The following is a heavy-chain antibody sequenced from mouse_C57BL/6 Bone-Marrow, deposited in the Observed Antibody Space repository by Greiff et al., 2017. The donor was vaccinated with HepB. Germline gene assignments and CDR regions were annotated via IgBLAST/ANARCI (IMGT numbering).Heavy chain of an antibody. CDR3: ARSFYGNYFDV. CDR1: GFTFTDYY. J-gene: IGHJ1*03. Sequence: EVKLVESGGGLVQPGGSLSLSCAASGFTFTDYYMSWVRQPPGKALEWLGFIRNKANGYTTEYSASVKGRFTISRDNSQSILYLQMNALRAEDSATYYCARSFYGNYFDVWGTGTTVTVSS. V-gene: IGHV7-3*01. D-gene: IGHD2-1*01. CDR2: IRNKANGYTT.